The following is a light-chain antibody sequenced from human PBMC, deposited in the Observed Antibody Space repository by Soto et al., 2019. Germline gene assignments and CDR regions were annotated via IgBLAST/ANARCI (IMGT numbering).Light chain of an antibody. CDR3: QQYGTSPYT. CDR2: GAS. CDR1: QSVSSTY. J-gene: IGKJ2*01. Sequence: EIVLTQSPGTLSLSPGERATLSCRASQSVSSTYLAWYQQKRGQAPRLLIYGASRRATGIPDRCSGSGSGTDVTLTISRLEPEDFAVYYCQQYGTSPYTFGQGTKLEIK. V-gene: IGKV3-20*01.